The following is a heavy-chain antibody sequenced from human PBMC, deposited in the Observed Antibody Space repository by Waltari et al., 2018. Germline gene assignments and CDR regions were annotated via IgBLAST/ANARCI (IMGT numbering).Heavy chain of an antibody. CDR3: GNLAR. CDR2: INHSGDN. J-gene: IGHJ3*01. D-gene: IGHD1-1*01. CDR1: GGSFNDYS. Sequence: QVQIHQWGAGLLRPSETLSLTCAVSGGSFNDYSWSWIRQPPGKGLEWIGQINHSGDNDYNPSLMSRVSMSVDTSKKQVSLKLTSVTAADTAMYYCGNLARWGQGTRVTVSS. V-gene: IGHV4-34*01.